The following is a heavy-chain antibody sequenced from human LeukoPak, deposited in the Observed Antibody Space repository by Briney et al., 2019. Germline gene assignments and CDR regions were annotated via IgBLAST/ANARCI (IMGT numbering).Heavy chain of an antibody. CDR3: ARGWGEKGYCRGGTCNNPQFDY. J-gene: IGHJ4*02. Sequence: GGSLRLSCEASGFRFSDYWMTWVRQAPGKGLEWVANIKEDGREKYYVDSVKGRFTLSKDNAKNSVYLHMNSLGAEDTAVYYCARGWGEKGYCRGGTCNNPQFDYWGQGILVTVSS. V-gene: IGHV3-7*01. D-gene: IGHD2-15*01. CDR1: GFRFSDYW. CDR2: IKEDGREK.